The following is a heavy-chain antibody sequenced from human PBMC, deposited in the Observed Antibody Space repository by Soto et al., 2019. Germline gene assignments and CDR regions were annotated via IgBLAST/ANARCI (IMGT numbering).Heavy chain of an antibody. CDR1: GDTISTGGYT. Sequence: SETLSLTCDVSGDTISTGGYTWAWIRQPPGKALEWIGHTYHSGNPYYNPSLKSRVTISRDNSKNTLYLQMNSLRAEDTAVYYCAQRGYNYGPSFDYWGQGTQVTVSS. CDR3: AQRGYNYGPSFDY. CDR2: TYHSGNP. V-gene: IGHV4-30-2*01. J-gene: IGHJ4*02. D-gene: IGHD5-18*01.